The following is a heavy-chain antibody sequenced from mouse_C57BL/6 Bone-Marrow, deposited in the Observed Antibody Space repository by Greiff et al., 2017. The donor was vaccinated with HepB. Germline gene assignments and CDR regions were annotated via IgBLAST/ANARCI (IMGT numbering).Heavy chain of an antibody. CDR2: IYYSGTI. CDR1: GISITTGNYR. CDR3: AREGGLGRRYFDY. J-gene: IGHJ2*01. Sequence: VQLKESGPGLVKPSQTVFLTCTVTGISITTGNYRWSWIRQFPGNKLEWIGYIYYSGTITYNPSLTSRTTITRDTPKNQFFLEMNSLTAEDTATYYCAREGGLGRRYFDYWGQGTTLTVSS. V-gene: IGHV3-5*01. D-gene: IGHD4-1*01.